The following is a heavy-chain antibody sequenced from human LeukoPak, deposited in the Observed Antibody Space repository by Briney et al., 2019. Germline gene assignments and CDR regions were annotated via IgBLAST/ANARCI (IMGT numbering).Heavy chain of an antibody. J-gene: IGHJ6*02. Sequence: GGSLRLSCAASGFTFSSYAMHWVRQAPGKGLEWVAVISYDGSNKYYADSVKGRFTISRDNSKNTLYLQMNSLRAEDTAVYYCARDLSVAGDYGSDYYYYGMDVWGRGTTVTVSS. CDR2: ISYDGSNK. D-gene: IGHD6-19*01. CDR1: GFTFSSYA. V-gene: IGHV3-30-3*01. CDR3: ARDLSVAGDYGSDYYYYGMDV.